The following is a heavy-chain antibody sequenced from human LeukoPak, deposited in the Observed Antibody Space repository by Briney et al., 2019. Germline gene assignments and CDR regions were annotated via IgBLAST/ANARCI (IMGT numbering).Heavy chain of an antibody. CDR1: GGSINSYH. CDR2: IYYSGSP. CDR3: ARAGYSNGYPTIDF. Sequence: PSETLSLTCSVSGGSINSYHWSWLRQPPGKGLEWIGYIYYSGSPKYNPSLKNRVTISVDTSKSQFSLNVSSVTAADTAVYYCARAGYSNGYPTIDFWGQGILVTVSS. D-gene: IGHD3-22*01. J-gene: IGHJ4*02. V-gene: IGHV4-59*08.